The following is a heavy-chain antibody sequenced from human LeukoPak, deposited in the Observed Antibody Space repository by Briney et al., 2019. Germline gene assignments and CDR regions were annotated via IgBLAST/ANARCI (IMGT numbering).Heavy chain of an antibody. CDR2: NRGSGGRT. V-gene: IGHV3-23*01. J-gene: IGHJ6*03. CDR1: GFTFSSYA. Sequence: GGSLRLSCAASGFTFSSYAISWVRQAPGKGLEWVSTNRGSGGRTFYADSVKDRFSNSRHKSKNTLYLQMNGLRAEDTARYFCAKVSGDDSYYYYMDVWGKGTTVTVSS. D-gene: IGHD3-10*01. CDR3: AKVSGDDSYYYYMDV.